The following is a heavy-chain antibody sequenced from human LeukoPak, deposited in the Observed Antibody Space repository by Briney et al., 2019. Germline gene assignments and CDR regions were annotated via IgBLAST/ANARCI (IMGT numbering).Heavy chain of an antibody. J-gene: IGHJ4*02. CDR2: IYVTGNT. CDR1: GGSISSDYYY. D-gene: IGHD3-16*02. CDR3: VIMITFGGVIDAYYFDY. Sequence: SQTLSLTCTVSGGSISSDYYYWSWIRQPPGKGLEWIGSIYVTGNTYYNPSLKSRLTISVDTSKNQFSLRMNSVTAADTAVYYCVIMITFGGVIDAYYFDYWGQGTLVTVSS. V-gene: IGHV4-30-4*08.